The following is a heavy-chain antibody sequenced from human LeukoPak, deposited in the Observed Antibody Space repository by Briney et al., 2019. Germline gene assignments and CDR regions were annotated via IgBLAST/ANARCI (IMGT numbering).Heavy chain of an antibody. D-gene: IGHD3-22*01. Sequence: RSGWYVRLSCVSSGFSFDLYAMSWDRQRPVKQHHLVSGINWNGDNTVYADSVKGRFTISRDNAKNSLYLQMNSLGAEDTAFYYCASDRRSDSSGYAFDIWGQGTMVTVSS. J-gene: IGHJ3*02. V-gene: IGHV3-20*04. CDR3: ASDRRSDSSGYAFDI. CDR2: INWNGDNT. CDR1: GFSFDLYA.